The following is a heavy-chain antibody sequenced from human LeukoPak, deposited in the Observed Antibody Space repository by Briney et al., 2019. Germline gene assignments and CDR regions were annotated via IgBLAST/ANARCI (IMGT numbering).Heavy chain of an antibody. J-gene: IGHJ3*02. CDR2: IKSDGSST. CDR1: GISFSTYW. Sequence: GGSLRLSCAASGISFSTYWMHWVRQAPGKGLVWVSRIKSDGSSTAYADSVKGRFTISRDNAENTLYLQMNSLRAEDTAVYYCARAGTGLAFDIWGQGTMVTVSS. D-gene: IGHD1-7*01. CDR3: ARAGTGLAFDI. V-gene: IGHV3-74*01.